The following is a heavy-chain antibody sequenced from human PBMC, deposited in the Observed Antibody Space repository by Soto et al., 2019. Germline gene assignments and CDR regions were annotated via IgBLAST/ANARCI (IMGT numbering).Heavy chain of an antibody. D-gene: IGHD3-10*01. CDR1: GGSISSGGYY. V-gene: IGHV4-31*03. CDR2: IYYSGST. Sequence: QVQLQESGPGLVKPSQTLSLTCTVSGGSISSGGYYWSWIRQHPGKGLEWIGYIYYSGSTYYNPSLKRRVTISVDTSKNQFSLKLSSVTAADTAVYYCARDLPRKGSGQGNGMDVWGQGTTVTVSS. J-gene: IGHJ6*02. CDR3: ARDLPRKGSGQGNGMDV.